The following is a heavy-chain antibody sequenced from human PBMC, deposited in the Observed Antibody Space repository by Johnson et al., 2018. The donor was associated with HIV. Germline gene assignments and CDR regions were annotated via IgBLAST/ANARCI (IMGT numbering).Heavy chain of an antibody. CDR3: ARERDYYDSGGYWVDAFDI. J-gene: IGHJ3*02. CDR1: GFTFDDYG. D-gene: IGHD3-22*01. Sequence: VQLVESGGGVVRPGGSLRLSCAAAGFTFDDYGMSWVRQAPGKGLEWVSGINWNGVRTGYLDSMKGRFTISRDNAENTLYLQMNSLRAEDTAVYYCARERDYYDSGGYWVDAFDIWGQGTMVTVSS. V-gene: IGHV3-20*04. CDR2: INWNGVRT.